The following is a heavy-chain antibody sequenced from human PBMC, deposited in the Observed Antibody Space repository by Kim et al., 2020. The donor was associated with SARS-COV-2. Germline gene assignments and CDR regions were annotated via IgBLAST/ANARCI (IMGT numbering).Heavy chain of an antibody. CDR1: GGSISSSSYY. CDR2: IYYSGST. V-gene: IGHV4-39*01. J-gene: IGHJ4*02. D-gene: IGHD3-22*01. Sequence: SETLSLTCTVSGGSISSSSYYWGWIRQPPGKGLEWIGSIYYSGSTYYNPSLKSRVTISVDTSKNQFSLKLSSVTAADTAVYYCARHTPRNYYDSSGYPNSQTPFDYWGQGTLVTVSS. CDR3: ARHTPRNYYDSSGYPNSQTPFDY.